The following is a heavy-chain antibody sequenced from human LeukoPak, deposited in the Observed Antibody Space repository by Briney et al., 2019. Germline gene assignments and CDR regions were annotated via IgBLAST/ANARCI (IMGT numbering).Heavy chain of an antibody. V-gene: IGHV3-33*01. D-gene: IGHD5-24*01. CDR2: IWYDGSNK. J-gene: IGHJ4*02. Sequence: GGSLRLSCAASGFTFRSHGMHWVRQAPGKGLEWVAIIWYDGSNKYYADSVKGRFTISRDNSKNTLYLQMNSLRAEDTAVYYCVRDRGALQYFDFWGQGTLVTVSS. CDR1: GFTFRSHG. CDR3: VRDRGALQYFDF.